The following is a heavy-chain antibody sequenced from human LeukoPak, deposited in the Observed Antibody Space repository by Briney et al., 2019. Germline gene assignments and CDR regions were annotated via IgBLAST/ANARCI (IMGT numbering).Heavy chain of an antibody. CDR1: CGSISSYF. CDR3: ARGRVAHSAYYFDY. Sequence: SETLSLTCTGSCGSISSYFWSWIPQPPGEGLEWVRYIYYTGNTNYKPSLKRRVTISVDTYTNQISQRLRTVSAADTAVNYCARGRVAHSAYYFDYWGRGTLVTVSS. D-gene: IGHD2-15*01. V-gene: IGHV4-59*01. CDR2: IYYTGNT. J-gene: IGHJ4*02.